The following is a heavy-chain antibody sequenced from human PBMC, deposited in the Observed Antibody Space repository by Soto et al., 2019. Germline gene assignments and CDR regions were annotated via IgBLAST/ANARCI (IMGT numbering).Heavy chain of an antibody. J-gene: IGHJ6*02. D-gene: IGHD5-12*01. CDR2: INAGNGNT. CDR3: ATSYSGYDSHYYYGMDV. CDR1: GYTFTSYT. Sequence: QVQLVQSGAEEKKPGASVKVSCTASGYTFTSYTMHWVRQAPVQRLEWMGWINAGNGNTKYSQKFQGRVTITRDTSASTASMKLSSLRSEDTAVYYCATSYSGYDSHYYYGMDVWGQGTTVTVSS. V-gene: IGHV1-3*05.